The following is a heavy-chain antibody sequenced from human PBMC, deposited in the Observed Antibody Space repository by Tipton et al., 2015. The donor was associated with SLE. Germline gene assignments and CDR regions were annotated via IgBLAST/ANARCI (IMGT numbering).Heavy chain of an antibody. CDR2: INHSRGT. V-gene: IGHV4-39*07. J-gene: IGHJ5*02. CDR1: GGSISSSSYY. CDR3: ARAQWLVRWFDP. D-gene: IGHD6-19*01. Sequence: TLSLTCTVSGGSISSSSYYWSWIRQPPGKGLEWIGEINHSRGTNYNPSLKSRVTISVDTSKNQFSLNLSSVTAADTAVYYCARAQWLVRWFDPWGQGTLVTVSS.